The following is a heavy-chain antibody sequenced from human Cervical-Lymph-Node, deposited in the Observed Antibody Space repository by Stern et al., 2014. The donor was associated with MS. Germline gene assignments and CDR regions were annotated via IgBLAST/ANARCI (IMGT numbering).Heavy chain of an antibody. Sequence: EVQLVESGGGLVQPGRSLRLSCAASGFTFDAYDMHWVRQAPGKGLEWVSGIRWNSGSIGCGDCVKGRFTISRYNAKNSLYLQMNSLRSEDTALYYCAKDSNRGYSYGYSYGMDVWGQGTTVTVSS. J-gene: IGHJ6*02. CDR1: GFTFDAYD. CDR2: IRWNSGSI. V-gene: IGHV3-9*01. CDR3: AKDSNRGYSYGYSYGMDV. D-gene: IGHD5-18*01.